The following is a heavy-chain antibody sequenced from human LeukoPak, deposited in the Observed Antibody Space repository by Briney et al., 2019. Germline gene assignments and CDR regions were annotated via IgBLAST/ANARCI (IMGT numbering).Heavy chain of an antibody. J-gene: IGHJ5*02. V-gene: IGHV3-11*01. CDR1: GFTFSDYY. CDR2: ISNSAVTI. CDR3: VRDKHNSGWNWFDP. Sequence: GRSLRLSCAASGFTFSDYYMSWIRQAPGKGLEWVSYISNSAVTISYADSVRGRFTISRGNAKNSLYLEMDRLRGEDTAVYYCVRDKHNSGWNWFDPWGQGTLVTVSS. D-gene: IGHD6-19*01.